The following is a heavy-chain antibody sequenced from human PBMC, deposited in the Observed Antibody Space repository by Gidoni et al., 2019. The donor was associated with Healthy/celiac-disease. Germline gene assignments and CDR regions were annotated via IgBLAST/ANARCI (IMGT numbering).Heavy chain of an antibody. CDR1: GFTFSSYA. CDR3: AKDRSSSRHGMDV. J-gene: IGHJ6*02. Sequence: EVQLLESGGGLVQPGGSLSLSCAASGFTFSSYAMTWVRQAPGKGLEWVSAISGSGGSTYYADSVKGRFTISRDNSKNTLYLQMNSLRAEDTAVYYCAKDRSSSRHGMDVWGQGTTVTVSS. D-gene: IGHD6-13*01. CDR2: ISGSGGST. V-gene: IGHV3-23*01.